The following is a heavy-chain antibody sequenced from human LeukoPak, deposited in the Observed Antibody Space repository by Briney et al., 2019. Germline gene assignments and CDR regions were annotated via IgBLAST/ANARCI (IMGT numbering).Heavy chain of an antibody. CDR1: GGSISSYY. Sequence: EASETLSLTCTVSGGSISSYYWSWIRQPPGKGLEWIGYIYYSGSTNYNPSLKSRVTISVDTSKNQFSLKLSSVTAADTAAYYCARCVSSGWYGGGWFDPWGQGTLVTVSS. CDR2: IYYSGST. D-gene: IGHD6-19*01. V-gene: IGHV4-59*01. CDR3: ARCVSSGWYGGGWFDP. J-gene: IGHJ5*02.